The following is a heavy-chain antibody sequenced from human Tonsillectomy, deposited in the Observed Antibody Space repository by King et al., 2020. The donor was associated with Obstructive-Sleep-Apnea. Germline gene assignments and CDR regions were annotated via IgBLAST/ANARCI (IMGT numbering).Heavy chain of an antibody. J-gene: IGHJ4*02. CDR1: GFTFSGSA. D-gene: IGHD3-22*01. CDR3: TRTYYSDITGRSHD. Sequence: VQLVESGGGLVQPGGSLTLSCAASGFTFSGSAIHWVRQASGKGLEWVGRIKSKPNNYATVYAASVKGRFTISRDDSKNMAYLQMNSLKTEDTAVYFCTRTYYSDITGRSHDWGQGTLVTVSS. V-gene: IGHV3-73*02. CDR2: IKSKPNNYAT.